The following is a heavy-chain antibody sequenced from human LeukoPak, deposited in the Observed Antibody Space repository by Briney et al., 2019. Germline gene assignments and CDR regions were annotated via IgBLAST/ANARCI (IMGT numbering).Heavy chain of an antibody. J-gene: IGHJ5*02. V-gene: IGHV3-30-3*01. D-gene: IGHD3-3*01. CDR2: ISYDGSNK. CDR3: AREKDDLRFDP. Sequence: GGSLRLSCAASGFTFSSYAMHWVRQAPGKGLEWVAVISYDGSNKYYADSVKGRFTISRDNSKNTLYLQMNSLRAEDTAVYYCAREKDDLRFDPWGQGTLVTVSS. CDR1: GFTFSSYA.